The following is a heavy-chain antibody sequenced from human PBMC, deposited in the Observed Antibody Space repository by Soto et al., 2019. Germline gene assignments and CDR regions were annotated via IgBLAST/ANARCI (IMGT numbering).Heavy chain of an antibody. CDR2: VSSGGST. V-gene: IGHV3-23*01. CDR3: AKRRGAGGHFDY. J-gene: IGHJ4*02. D-gene: IGHD1-26*01. CDR1: GFTFSSYA. Sequence: GGSLRLSCAASGFTFSSYAMGWVRQGPGKGLEWVAVVSSGGSTHYADSVRGRFTISRDNSKNTLSLQMNSLTAEDTAVYFCAKRRGAGGHFDYWGQGALVTVSS.